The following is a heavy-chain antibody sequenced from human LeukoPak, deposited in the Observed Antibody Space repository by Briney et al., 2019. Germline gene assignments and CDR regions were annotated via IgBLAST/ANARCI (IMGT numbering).Heavy chain of an antibody. D-gene: IGHD2-2*01. CDR1: GGSISSYY. Sequence: SETLSLTCTVSGGSISSYYWSWIRQPPGEGLEWIGYIYYSGSTNYNPSLKSRVTISVDTSKNQFSLKLSSVTAADTAVYYCARDARICSSTSCYAYYYYYYMDVWGKGTTVTVSS. CDR3: ARDARICSSTSCYAYYYYYYMDV. J-gene: IGHJ6*03. V-gene: IGHV4-59*01. CDR2: IYYSGST.